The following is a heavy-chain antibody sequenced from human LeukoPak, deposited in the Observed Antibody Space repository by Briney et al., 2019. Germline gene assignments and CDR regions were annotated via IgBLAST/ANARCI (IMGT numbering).Heavy chain of an antibody. CDR3: ARDGAGMTGTGLDY. V-gene: IGHV4-59*01. Sequence: SETLSLTCAVYGGSFSGYYWSWIRQPPGKGLEWLGYIHYTGNTIYNPSLKSRVTISMDTAKNQFSLKVSSVTAADTAVYHCARDGAGMTGTGLDYWGQGILATVSS. CDR1: GGSFSGYY. J-gene: IGHJ4*02. D-gene: IGHD3-9*01. CDR2: IHYTGNT.